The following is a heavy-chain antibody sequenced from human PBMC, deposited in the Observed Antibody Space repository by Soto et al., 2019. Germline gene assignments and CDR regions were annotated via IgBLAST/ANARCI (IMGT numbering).Heavy chain of an antibody. V-gene: IGHV3-30*18. D-gene: IGHD6-19*01. CDR1: GFTFRTYG. CDR3: AKQFGTGWYYFDH. J-gene: IGHJ4*02. CDR2: ISYDGTNK. Sequence: QVKLVQSGGGEVQPERSLRLSCAASGFTFRTYGMHWVRQAPGKGLEGVALISYDGTNKYYGDSVKGRFTITRDNSKNTVYLQMNSPRADDTAVYYCAKQFGTGWYYFDHWGQGTLVTFSS.